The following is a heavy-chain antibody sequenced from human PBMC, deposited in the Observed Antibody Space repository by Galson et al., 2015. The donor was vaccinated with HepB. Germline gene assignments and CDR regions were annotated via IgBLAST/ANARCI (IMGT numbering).Heavy chain of an antibody. J-gene: IGHJ4*02. V-gene: IGHV4-34*01. Sequence: ETLSLTCAVYGGSFSGYYWSWIRQPPGKGLEWIGEINHSGSTNYNPSLKSRVTISVDTSKNQFSLKLSSVTAADTAVYYCARGGIFGVVKAAAGIAIYFDYWGQGTLVTVSS. D-gene: IGHD3-3*01. CDR2: INHSGST. CDR1: GGSFSGYY. CDR3: ARGGIFGVVKAAAGIAIYFDY.